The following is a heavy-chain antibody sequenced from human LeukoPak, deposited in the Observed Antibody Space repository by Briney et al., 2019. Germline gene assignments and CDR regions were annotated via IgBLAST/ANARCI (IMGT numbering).Heavy chain of an antibody. D-gene: IGHD3-22*01. CDR2: ITTSGSSI. V-gene: IGHV3-11*04. CDR1: GFTFSDYY. Sequence: GGSLRLSCAASGFTFSDYYMGWIRQAPGKGLEWVSYITTSGSSIYYADSVKGRFTMSRDNAKKSLYLQMNSLRAEDTAVYYCARAKYDSSGFYYSGFDIWGQGTMVTVSS. J-gene: IGHJ3*02. CDR3: ARAKYDSSGFYYSGFDI.